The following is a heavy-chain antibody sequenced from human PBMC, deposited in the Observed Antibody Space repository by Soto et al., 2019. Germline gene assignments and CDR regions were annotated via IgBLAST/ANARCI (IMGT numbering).Heavy chain of an antibody. CDR3: ARSTPGNPFDI. Sequence: EVQLVESGGGLVKPGGSLRVSCAASGFSFTSYTMNWVRQAPGKGLEWVASIRAGGRSIYYADSLKGRSTVSRDNAKSSLYLQMNSLRAEDTAVYYCARSTPGNPFDIWGQGTMVTVSS. CDR2: IRAGGRSI. V-gene: IGHV3-21*01. CDR1: GFSFTSYT. D-gene: IGHD3-10*01. J-gene: IGHJ3*02.